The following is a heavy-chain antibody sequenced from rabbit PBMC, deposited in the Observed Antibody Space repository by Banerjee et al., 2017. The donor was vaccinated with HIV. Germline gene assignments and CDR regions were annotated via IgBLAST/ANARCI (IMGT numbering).Heavy chain of an antibody. J-gene: IGHJ4*01. D-gene: IGHD1-1*01. Sequence: QQQLEESGGGLVKPGGTLTLTCKASGFDLSSYYYMCWVRQAPGKGLEWIACIYAGSVATLTYYASWARGRFTISKTSSTTVTLQMTSLTAADTATYFCASYWYFNLWGQGTLVTVS. CDR1: GFDLSSYYY. CDR2: IYAGSVATLT. CDR3: ASYWYFNL. V-gene: IGHV1S45*01.